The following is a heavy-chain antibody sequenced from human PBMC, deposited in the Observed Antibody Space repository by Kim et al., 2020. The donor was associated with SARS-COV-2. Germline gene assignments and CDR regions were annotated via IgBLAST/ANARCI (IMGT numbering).Heavy chain of an antibody. CDR3: ARGRPGGYYRYYYGMDV. D-gene: IGHD1-26*01. J-gene: IGHJ6*02. V-gene: IGHV4-34*01. Sequence: LKNRVTISVDTSKNQFSLKLGSVTAADTAVYYCARGRPGGYYRYYYGMDVWGQGTTVTVSS.